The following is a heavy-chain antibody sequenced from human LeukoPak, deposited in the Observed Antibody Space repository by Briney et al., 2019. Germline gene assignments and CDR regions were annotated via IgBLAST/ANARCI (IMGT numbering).Heavy chain of an antibody. V-gene: IGHV4-4*07. CDR3: ARQGIVVVPAASYDAFDI. J-gene: IGHJ3*02. Sequence: SETLSLTYTVSGVSMSSYYWSWIRQPAGKGLEWIGRIYTSGSTNYNPSLKSPVTMSVDTSKNQFSLKLSSVTATDTAVYYCARQGIVVVPAASYDAFDIWGQGTIVTVSS. CDR2: IYTSGST. CDR1: GVSMSSYY. D-gene: IGHD2-2*01.